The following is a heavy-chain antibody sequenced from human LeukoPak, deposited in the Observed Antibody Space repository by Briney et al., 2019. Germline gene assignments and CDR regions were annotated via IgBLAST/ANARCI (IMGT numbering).Heavy chain of an antibody. V-gene: IGHV3-21*01. Sequence: GGSLRLSCAASGFTFSSYSMNWVRQAPGKGLEWVSSISSSSSYIYYADSVKGQFTISRDNAKNSLYLQMNSLRAEDTAVYYCARGPPPVLRFLEWLSYYYYGMDVWGQGTTVTVSS. CDR3: ARGPPPVLRFLEWLSYYYYGMDV. D-gene: IGHD3-3*01. CDR1: GFTFSSYS. CDR2: ISSSSSYI. J-gene: IGHJ6*02.